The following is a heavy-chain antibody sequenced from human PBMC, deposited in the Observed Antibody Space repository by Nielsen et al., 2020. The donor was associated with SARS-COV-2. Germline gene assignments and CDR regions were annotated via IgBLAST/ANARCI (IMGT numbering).Heavy chain of an antibody. Sequence: SETLSLTCAVYGGSFSGYYWSWIRQPPGKGLEWIGEINHSGSTNYNPSPKSRVTISVDTSKNQFSLKLSSVTAADTAVYYCARARRRHIAAAGTGGFDPWGQGTLVTVSS. J-gene: IGHJ5*02. CDR1: GGSFSGYY. D-gene: IGHD6-13*01. V-gene: IGHV4-34*01. CDR3: ARARRRHIAAAGTGGFDP. CDR2: INHSGST.